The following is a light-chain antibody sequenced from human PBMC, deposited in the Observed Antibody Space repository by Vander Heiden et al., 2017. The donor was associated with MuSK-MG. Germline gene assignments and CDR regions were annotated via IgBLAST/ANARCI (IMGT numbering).Light chain of an antibody. Sequence: DIVMTQSPDSLSVSLGERATINCKSSQSVLYSSNNKNYLAWYQHKPGQPPKLIIYWASTRESAVPERFSGSGSGTDFTLSISSLQTEAVAVYSCRQEDNTPWTFGQGTKVEIK. CDR3: RQEDNTPWT. V-gene: IGKV4-1*01. CDR2: WAS. CDR1: QSVLYSSNNKNY. J-gene: IGKJ1*01.